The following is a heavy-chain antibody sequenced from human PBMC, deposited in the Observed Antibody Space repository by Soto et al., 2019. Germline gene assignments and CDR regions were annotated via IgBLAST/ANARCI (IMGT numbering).Heavy chain of an antibody. CDR2: ISSNGGST. CDR1: GFTFSSYA. J-gene: IGHJ6*01. D-gene: IGHD6-19*01. CDR3: AKGFGYSSGWLEDV. Sequence: GGSLRLSCSASGFTFSSYAMHWVRQAPGKGLEYVSSISSNGGSTYYADSVKGRFTISRDNSKNTLYLQMSSLRAEDTAVYYCAKGFGYSSGWLEDVWGQGTTVTVSS. V-gene: IGHV3-64D*08.